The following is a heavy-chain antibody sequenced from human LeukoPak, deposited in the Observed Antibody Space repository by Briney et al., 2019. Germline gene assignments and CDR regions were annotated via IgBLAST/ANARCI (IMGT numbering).Heavy chain of an antibody. J-gene: IGHJ4*02. V-gene: IGHV1-2*06. CDR2: INPKSGGI. CDR1: GYTFTGYY. CDR3: ASSIVVVPAAPFDY. Sequence: ASVKVSCKASGYTFTGYYIHWVRQAPGQGLEWMGRINPKSGGINYAQKFQGRVTMTRDTSTSTVYMELSSLRSEDTAVYYCASSIVVVPAAPFDYWGQGTLVTDSS. D-gene: IGHD2-2*01.